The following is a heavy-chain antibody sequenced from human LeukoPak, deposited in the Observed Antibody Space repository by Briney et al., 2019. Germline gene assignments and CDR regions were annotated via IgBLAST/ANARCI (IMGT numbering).Heavy chain of an antibody. CDR1: GFTFSSYA. Sequence: PGGSLRLSCAASGFTFSSYAMHWVRQAPGKGMEWVAVISYDGRNKYYADSVKGRFTTSRDNSKNTLYLQMNSLRPEDTRVNDCAGSGDAAMVLDYWGQGALVTVSS. D-gene: IGHD5-18*01. CDR3: AGSGDAAMVLDY. V-gene: IGHV3-30*04. J-gene: IGHJ4*02. CDR2: ISYDGRNK.